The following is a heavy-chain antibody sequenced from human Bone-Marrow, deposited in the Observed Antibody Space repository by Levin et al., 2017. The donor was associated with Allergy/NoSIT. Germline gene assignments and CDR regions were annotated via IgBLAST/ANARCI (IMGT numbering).Heavy chain of an antibody. D-gene: IGHD6-6*01. CDR2: IIPIFGTA. Sequence: ASVKVSCKASGGTFSSYAISWVRQAPGQGLEWMGGIIPIFGTANYAQKFQGRVTITADESTSTAYMELSSLRSEDTAVYYCARGACEIAARPSSDWFDPWGQGTLVTVSS. CDR1: GGTFSSYA. V-gene: IGHV1-69*13. CDR3: ARGACEIAARPSSDWFDP. J-gene: IGHJ5*02.